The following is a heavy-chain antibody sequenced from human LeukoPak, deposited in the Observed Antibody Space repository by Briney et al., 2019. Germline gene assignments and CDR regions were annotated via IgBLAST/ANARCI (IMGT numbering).Heavy chain of an antibody. CDR3: ARVPVWDSSRFDY. CDR2: IYYSGST. V-gene: IGHV4-59*01. J-gene: IGHJ4*02. Sequence: SETLSLTCTVSGGSISSYYWSWIRQPPGKGLEWIGYIYYSGSTNYNPSLKSRVTISVDTSKNQFSLKLSSVTAADTAVYYCARVPVWDSSRFDYWGQGTLVTVSS. CDR1: GGSISSYY. D-gene: IGHD6-19*01.